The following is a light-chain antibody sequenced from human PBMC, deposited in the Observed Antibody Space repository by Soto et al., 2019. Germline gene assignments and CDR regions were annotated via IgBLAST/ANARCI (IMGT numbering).Light chain of an antibody. CDR2: EVS. CDR3: CSYAGSSTSL. Sequence: LAQPASVSGAPGQSIPISCTGTSSVVGSYNLVSWYQQHPGKAPKLMIYEVSKLPSGVSNRFSGSKSGNTASLTISGLQAEDEADYYCCSYAGSSTSLFGTGTKVTVL. J-gene: IGLJ1*01. V-gene: IGLV2-23*02. CDR1: SSVVGSYNL.